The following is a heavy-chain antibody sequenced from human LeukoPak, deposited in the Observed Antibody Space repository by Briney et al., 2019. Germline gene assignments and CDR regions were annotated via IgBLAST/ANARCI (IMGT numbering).Heavy chain of an antibody. CDR1: GFTLSTYW. CDR3: ARDSSGYQ. Sequence: GGSLRLSCAASGFTLSTYWMSRVRQAPGKGLEWVANIKEDGSEKYYGDSVKGRITSSRDNAKNSLYLQMNSLRAEDTAVYYCARDSSGYQWGQGTLVTVSS. CDR2: IKEDGSEK. J-gene: IGHJ4*02. D-gene: IGHD3-22*01. V-gene: IGHV3-7*01.